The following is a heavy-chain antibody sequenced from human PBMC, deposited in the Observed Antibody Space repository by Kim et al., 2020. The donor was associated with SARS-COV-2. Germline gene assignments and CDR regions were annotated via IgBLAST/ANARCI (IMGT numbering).Heavy chain of an antibody. V-gene: IGHV1-18*01. CDR2: ISAYNGNT. CDR3: AREGLGVVDPPYGMDV. J-gene: IGHJ6*02. D-gene: IGHD2-15*01. CDR1: GYTFTSYG. Sequence: ASVKVSCKASGYTFTSYGISWVRQAPGQGLEWMGWISAYNGNTNYAQKLQGRVTMTTDTSTSTAYMELRSLRSDDTAVYYCAREGLGVVDPPYGMDVWGQGTTVTVSS.